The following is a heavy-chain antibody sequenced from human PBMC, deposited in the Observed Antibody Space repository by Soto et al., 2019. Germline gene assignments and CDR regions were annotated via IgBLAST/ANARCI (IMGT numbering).Heavy chain of an antibody. D-gene: IGHD6-13*01. CDR2: IYHSGST. J-gene: IGHJ5*02. Sequence: SETLSLTCAVSGGSISSSNWWSWVRQPPGKGLEWIGEIYHSGSTNYNPSLKSRVTISVDTSENQFSLMLSSVTAADTAVYHCARGAEAGTFNWFDPWGQGTLVTVS. CDR3: ARGAEAGTFNWFDP. CDR1: GGSISSSNW. V-gene: IGHV4-4*02.